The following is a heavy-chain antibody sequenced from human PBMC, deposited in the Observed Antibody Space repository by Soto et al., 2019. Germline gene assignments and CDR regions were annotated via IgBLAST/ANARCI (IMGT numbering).Heavy chain of an antibody. CDR3: AREAGRCSGGSCDSDWFDP. Sequence: QVQLVQSGAEVKKPGSSVKVSCNASGGTFSSYAISWVRQAPGQGLEWMGGIIPIFGTANYAQKFQGRVTITADESTSTAYMELSSLRAEDTAVYYCAREAGRCSGGSCDSDWFDPWGQGTLVTVSS. D-gene: IGHD2-15*01. CDR2: IIPIFGTA. V-gene: IGHV1-69*01. J-gene: IGHJ5*02. CDR1: GGTFSSYA.